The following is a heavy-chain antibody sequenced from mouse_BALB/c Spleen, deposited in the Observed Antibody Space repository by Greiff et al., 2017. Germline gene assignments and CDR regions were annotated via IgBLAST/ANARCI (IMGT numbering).Heavy chain of an antibody. V-gene: IGHV1-54*01. J-gene: IGHJ3*01. CDR3: ARSIVYGNYAFAY. CDR2: INPGSGGT. CDR1: GYAFTNYL. D-gene: IGHD2-10*02. Sequence: VKLQESGAELVRPGTSVKVSCKASGYAFTNYLIEWVKQRPGQGLEWIGVINPGSGGTNYNEKFKGKATLTADKSSSTAYMQLSSLTSDDSAVYFCARSIVYGNYAFAYWGQGTLVTVSA.